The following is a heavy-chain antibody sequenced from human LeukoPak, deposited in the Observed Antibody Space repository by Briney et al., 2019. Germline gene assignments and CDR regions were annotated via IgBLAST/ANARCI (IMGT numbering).Heavy chain of an antibody. CDR3: ARDKPRDGYVP. V-gene: IGHV1-69*13. D-gene: IGHD5-24*01. Sequence: ASVKVSCKASGGTFSSYAISWVRQTPGQGLEWMGGIIPIFGTANYAQKFQGRVTITADESTSTAYMELSSLRSEDTAVYYCARDKPRDGYVPWGQGTLVTVSS. CDR1: GGTFSSYA. J-gene: IGHJ4*02. CDR2: IIPIFGTA.